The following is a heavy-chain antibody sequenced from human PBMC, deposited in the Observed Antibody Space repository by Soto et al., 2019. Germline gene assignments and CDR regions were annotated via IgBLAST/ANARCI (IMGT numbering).Heavy chain of an antibody. CDR3: ARFRRSDSSGYYPDY. CDR1: GFTVSSNY. CDR2: IYSGGST. D-gene: IGHD3-22*01. J-gene: IGHJ4*02. Sequence: PGGSLRLSCAASGFTVSSNYMSWVRQAPGKGLEWVSVIYSGGSTYYADSVKGRFTISRDNSKNTLYLQMNSLRAEDTAVYYCARFRRSDSSGYYPDYWGQGTLVTVSS. V-gene: IGHV3-53*01.